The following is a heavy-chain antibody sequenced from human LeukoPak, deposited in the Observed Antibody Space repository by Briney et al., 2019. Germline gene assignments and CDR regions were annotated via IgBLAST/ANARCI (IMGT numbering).Heavy chain of an antibody. CDR1: GYTFTGYY. D-gene: IGHD2-2*01. V-gene: IGHV1-2*06. J-gene: IGHJ6*02. CDR3: AREKVRQSGMDV. CDR2: INPNSGGT. Sequence: GASVKVSCKASGYTFTGYYMHWVRQAPGQGPEWMGRINPNSGGTNYAQKFQGRVTMTRDTSNSTAYMELSRLRSDDTAVYYCAREKVRQSGMDVWGQGTTVTVSS.